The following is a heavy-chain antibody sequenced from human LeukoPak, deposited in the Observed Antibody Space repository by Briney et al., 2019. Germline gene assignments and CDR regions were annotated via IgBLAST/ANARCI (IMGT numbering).Heavy chain of an antibody. CDR1: GGSFSGYY. V-gene: IGHV4-34*01. CDR3: ARVGSSGLDY. J-gene: IGHJ4*02. CDR2: ISHSGST. D-gene: IGHD6-19*01. Sequence: SSETLSLTCGVLGGSFSGYYWSWIRQPPGKGLEWIGEISHSGSTNYNPSLKSRVTISVDTSKNQFSLKLTSVTAADTAVYYCARVGSSGLDYWGQGTLVTVSS.